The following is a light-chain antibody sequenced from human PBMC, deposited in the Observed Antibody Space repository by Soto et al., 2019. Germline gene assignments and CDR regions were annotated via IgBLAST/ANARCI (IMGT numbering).Light chain of an antibody. J-gene: IGKJ4*01. CDR1: QSVSTN. CDR3: QQRNNWPLT. V-gene: IGKV3-11*01. Sequence: EILLTQSPATLSLSPGERATLSCRASQSVSTNLVWYRQTPGQAPRLLIYDASNRATGIPARFSGSGSGTDFTLTISSLEPEEFAIYYCQQRNNWPLTFGGGTNVEIK. CDR2: DAS.